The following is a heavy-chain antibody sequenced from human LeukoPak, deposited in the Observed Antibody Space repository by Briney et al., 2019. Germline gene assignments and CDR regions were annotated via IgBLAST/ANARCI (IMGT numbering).Heavy chain of an antibody. V-gene: IGHV1-18*01. CDR2: ISAYNGNT. CDR1: GYTFTSYG. J-gene: IGHJ5*02. D-gene: IGHD6-13*01. Sequence: GASVKVSCKASGYTFTSYGISWVRQAPGQGLEWMGWISAYNGNTNYAQKLQGRVTMTTDTSTSTAYMELSSLRSEDTAVYYCAAKIPYTAAGWFDPWGQGTLVTVSS. CDR3: AAKIPYTAAGWFDP.